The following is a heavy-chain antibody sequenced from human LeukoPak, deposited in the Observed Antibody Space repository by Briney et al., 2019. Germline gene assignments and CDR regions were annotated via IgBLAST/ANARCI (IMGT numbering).Heavy chain of an antibody. V-gene: IGHV1-2*02. Sequence: GASVKVSCKASGYTFTGYYMHWVRQAPGQGLEWMGWINPNSGGTNYAQKFQGRVTMTRDTSISTAYMELSRLRSDDTAVYYCASKGVVPADLPDTRFDYWGQGTLVTVSS. CDR1: GYTFTGYY. CDR2: INPNSGGT. J-gene: IGHJ4*02. D-gene: IGHD2-2*01. CDR3: ASKGVVPADLPDTRFDY.